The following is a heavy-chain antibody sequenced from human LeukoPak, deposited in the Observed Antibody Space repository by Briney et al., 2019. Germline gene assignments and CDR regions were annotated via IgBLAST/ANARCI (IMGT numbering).Heavy chain of an antibody. CDR1: GFTFSSYG. Sequence: GESLKISCAASGFTFSSYGMHWVRQAPGKGLEWVAFIRYDGSNKYYADSVKGRFTISRDNSKNTLYLQMNSLRAEDTAVYYCAKDHNWNDDILYYFDYWGQGTLVTVSS. D-gene: IGHD1-1*01. J-gene: IGHJ4*02. CDR3: AKDHNWNDDILYYFDY. CDR2: IRYDGSNK. V-gene: IGHV3-30*02.